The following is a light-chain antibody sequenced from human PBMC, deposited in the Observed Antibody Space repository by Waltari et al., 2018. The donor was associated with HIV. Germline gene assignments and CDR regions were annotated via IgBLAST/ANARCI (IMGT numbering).Light chain of an antibody. CDR2: KVF. CDR1: ESLVHSDGYTF. CDR3: MQGSHWPYT. J-gene: IGKJ2*01. V-gene: IGKV2-30*02. Sequence: DIVMTQSPLSLPVTLGQPAAISCRSSESLVHSDGYTFFNWFHQSPGQPPRRLIYKVFLRDSGVPDRISGSGSATEFTLKISRVEAEDVGIYYGMQGSHWPYTFGQGTKLEI.